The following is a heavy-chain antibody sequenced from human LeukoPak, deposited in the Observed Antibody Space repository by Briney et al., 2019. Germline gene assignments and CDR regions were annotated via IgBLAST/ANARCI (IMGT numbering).Heavy chain of an antibody. CDR3: ANIRQYCSSTSGYTDY. D-gene: IGHD2-2*02. J-gene: IGHJ4*02. Sequence: GRSLRLSCAASGFTFSSYGMHWVRQAPGKGLEWVAFIRYDGSNKYYGDSVKGRFTISRDNSKNTLYLQMNSLRHEDTAVYYCANIRQYCSSTSGYTDYWGQGTLVTVSS. CDR1: GFTFSSYG. V-gene: IGHV3-30*02. CDR2: IRYDGSNK.